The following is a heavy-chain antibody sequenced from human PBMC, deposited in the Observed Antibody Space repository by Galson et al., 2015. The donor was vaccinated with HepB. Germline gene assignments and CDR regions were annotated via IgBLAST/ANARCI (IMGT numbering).Heavy chain of an antibody. V-gene: IGHV1-69*13. CDR3: AFGARTTYYFDY. Sequence: SVKVSCKASGGTFSSYAISWVRQAPGQGLEWMGGIIPIFGIANYAQKFQGRVTITADESTSTAYMELSSLRSEDTAVYYCAFGARTTYYFDYWGQGTLVTVSS. CDR1: GGTFSSYA. J-gene: IGHJ4*02. CDR2: IIPIFGIA. D-gene: IGHD3-10*01.